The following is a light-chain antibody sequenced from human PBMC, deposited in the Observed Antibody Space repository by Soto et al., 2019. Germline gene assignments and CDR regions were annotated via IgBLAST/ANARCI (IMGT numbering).Light chain of an antibody. CDR2: AAS. CDR3: QKYNSAPPWT. Sequence: DIQMTQSPSSLSASVVDRVTITCRAIQGINNYLAWYQQKPGKAPRLLIDAASALQSGVPSRFSGSGSGTDFTLTISSLQPEDVATYYCQKYNSAPPWTFGQGTKVEIK. CDR1: QGINNY. J-gene: IGKJ1*01. V-gene: IGKV1-27*01.